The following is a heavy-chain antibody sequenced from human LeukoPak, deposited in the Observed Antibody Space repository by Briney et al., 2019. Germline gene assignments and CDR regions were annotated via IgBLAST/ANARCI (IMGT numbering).Heavy chain of an antibody. D-gene: IGHD5-18*01. CDR3: ARDSGYSYGHITPYFDY. Sequence: SETLSLTCTVSGYSISSGYYWGWIRQPPGKGLEWIGYIYYSGSTNYNPSLKSRVTISVDTSKNQFSLKLSSVTAADTAVYYCARDSGYSYGHITPYFDYWGQGTLVTVSS. J-gene: IGHJ4*02. CDR1: GYSISSGYY. V-gene: IGHV4-61*01. CDR2: IYYSGST.